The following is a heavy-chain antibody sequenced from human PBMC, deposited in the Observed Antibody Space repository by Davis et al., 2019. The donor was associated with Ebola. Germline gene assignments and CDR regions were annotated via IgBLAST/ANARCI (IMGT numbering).Heavy chain of an antibody. Sequence: AGSLSLSCAASGFSFSSYGMHWVRQAPGTGLEWVAVIWYDGSNKSYADSVKGRLTISSDGSKNTLYLQMNNLIAEDTAMYFCTRESGWARGWFDAWGQGTLVTVSS. CDR1: GFSFSSYG. D-gene: IGHD6-6*01. J-gene: IGHJ5*02. CDR2: IWYDGSNK. CDR3: TRESGWARGWFDA. V-gene: IGHV3-33*08.